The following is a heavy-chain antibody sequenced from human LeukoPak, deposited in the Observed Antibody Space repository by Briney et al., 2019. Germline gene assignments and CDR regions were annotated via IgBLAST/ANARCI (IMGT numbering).Heavy chain of an antibody. D-gene: IGHD3-9*01. V-gene: IGHV1-69*04. CDR3: ARRPYYDILTGPPGGGDAFDI. J-gene: IGHJ3*02. CDR2: IFPILGRA. CDR1: GGTFSSHA. Sequence: SVKVSRKASGGTFSSHAISWGRQAPGQGLEWMGRIFPILGRANYAQKVQGRVTITGDKSASTASMELSSLRSEGTAVDYCARRPYYDILTGPPGGGDAFDIWGQGTMVTVSS.